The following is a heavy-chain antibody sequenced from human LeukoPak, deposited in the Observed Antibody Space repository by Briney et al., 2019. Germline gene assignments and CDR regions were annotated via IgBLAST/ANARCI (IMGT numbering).Heavy chain of an antibody. CDR1: GGSFSGYY. J-gene: IGHJ4*02. CDR3: ARGWTHCSGGSCYSRGRSPLGY. V-gene: IGHV4-34*01. Sequence: SETLSLTCAVYGGSFSGYYWSWIRQPPGKGLEWIGEINHSGSTNYNPSLKSRVTISVDTSKNQFSLKLSSVTAADTAVYYCARGWTHCSGGSCYSRGRSPLGYWGQGTLVTVSS. D-gene: IGHD2-15*01. CDR2: INHSGST.